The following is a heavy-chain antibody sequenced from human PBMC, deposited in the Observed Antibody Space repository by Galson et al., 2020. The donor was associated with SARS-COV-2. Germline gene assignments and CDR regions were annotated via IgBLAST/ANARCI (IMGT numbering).Heavy chain of an antibody. CDR1: GGSISSYY. V-gene: IGHV4-59*08. CDR3: ARSKYYYYDSSGSPREYYFDY. Sequence: SETLSLTCTVSGGSISSYYWSWIRQPPGKGLEWIGYIYYSGSTNYNPSLKSRVTISVDTSKNQFSLKLSSVTAADTAVYYCARSKYYYYDSSGSPREYYFDYWGQGTLVTVSS. J-gene: IGHJ4*02. D-gene: IGHD3-22*01. CDR2: IYYSGST.